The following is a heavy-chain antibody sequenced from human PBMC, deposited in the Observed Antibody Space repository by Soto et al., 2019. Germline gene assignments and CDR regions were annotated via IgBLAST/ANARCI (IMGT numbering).Heavy chain of an antibody. CDR3: ARFYYDSSGYLPSPYYYYYGMDV. CDR2: ITSSGSTT. D-gene: IGHD3-22*01. Sequence: GGSLRLSCEVSGFTLNTYSMNWVRQAPGKGLEWVSFITSSGSTTYYVDSVNGRFTISRDNAKNSLYLQINSLRAEDTAVYYCARFYYDSSGYLPSPYYYYYGMDVWGQGTTVTVSS. CDR1: GFTLNTYS. V-gene: IGHV3-48*04. J-gene: IGHJ6*02.